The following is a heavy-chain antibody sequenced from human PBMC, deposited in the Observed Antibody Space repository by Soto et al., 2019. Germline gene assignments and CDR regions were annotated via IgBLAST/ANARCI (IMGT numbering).Heavy chain of an antibody. Sequence: KPSETLSLTCAVSGGSISSGGYPWSWIRQPPGKGLEWIGYIYHTGSTYYSPSLKSRLTISVDRPKNQFSLKLSSVSAADTAVYFCARGSDYFDFWGLGTLVTVSS. V-gene: IGHV4-30-2*01. CDR2: IYHTGST. CDR1: GGSISSGGYP. J-gene: IGHJ4*02. CDR3: ARGSDYFDF.